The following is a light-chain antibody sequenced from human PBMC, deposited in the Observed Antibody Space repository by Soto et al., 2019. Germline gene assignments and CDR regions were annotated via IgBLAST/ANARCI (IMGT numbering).Light chain of an antibody. V-gene: IGLV2-14*03. CDR3: SSYSSSTTLV. J-gene: IGLJ2*01. CDR2: DVS. CDR1: SSDVGGYNY. Sequence: QLVLTQPASVSGSPGQSITISCTGTSSDVGGYNYVSWYQQHPGKAPKLMIYDVSNRPSGLSTRFSGSKSGNTASLTISGLQAEDEADYYCSSYSSSTTLVFGGGTKLTVL.